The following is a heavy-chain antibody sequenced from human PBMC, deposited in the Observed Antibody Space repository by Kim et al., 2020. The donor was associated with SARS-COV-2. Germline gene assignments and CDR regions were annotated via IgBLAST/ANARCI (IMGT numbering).Heavy chain of an antibody. J-gene: IGHJ4*02. V-gene: IGHV3-23*05. Sequence: WYADSVKGRFTISRDNSKNTLYLQMNSLRAEDTAVYYCAKMSFGGPEDWGQGTLVTVSS. CDR3: AKMSFGGPED. D-gene: IGHD3-16*01.